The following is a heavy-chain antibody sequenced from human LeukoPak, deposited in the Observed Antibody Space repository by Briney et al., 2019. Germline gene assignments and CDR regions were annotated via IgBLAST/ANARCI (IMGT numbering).Heavy chain of an antibody. D-gene: IGHD1-14*01. CDR2: IWYDGSNK. J-gene: IGHJ6*02. CDR3: ARDPDRSTYGMDV. Sequence: PGRSLRLSCAASGFTFSSYGMHWVRQAPGKGLEWVAVIWYDGSNKYYTDSVKGRLTISRDNSKNTLYLQMNSLRAEDTAVYYCARDPDRSTYGMDVWGQGTTVTVSS. CDR1: GFTFSSYG. V-gene: IGHV3-33*01.